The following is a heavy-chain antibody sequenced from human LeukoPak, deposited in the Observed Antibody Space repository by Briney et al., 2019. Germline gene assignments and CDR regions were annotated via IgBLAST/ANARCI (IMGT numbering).Heavy chain of an antibody. CDR2: IYYSGST. Sequence: SETLSLTCTVSGGSISSYYWSWIRQPPGKGLEWIGYIYYSGSTNYNPSLKSRVTISVDTSKNQFSLKLSSVTAADTTVYYCARDLRDYGAFDIWGQGTMVTVSS. J-gene: IGHJ3*02. CDR3: ARDLRDYGAFDI. D-gene: IGHD4-17*01. V-gene: IGHV4-59*01. CDR1: GGSISSYY.